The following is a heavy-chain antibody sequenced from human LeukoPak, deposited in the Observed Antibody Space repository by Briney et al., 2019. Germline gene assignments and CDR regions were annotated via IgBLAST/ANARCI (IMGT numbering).Heavy chain of an antibody. J-gene: IGHJ4*02. D-gene: IGHD6-13*01. CDR3: AKEFSEAAGGTAYFDY. Sequence: PGGSLRLSCAASGFTFSSYTMTWVRQAPGKGLEGVSAISGSGGSTYYADSVKGRFTISRDNSKNTLYLQMNSLRAEDTAVYYCAKEFSEAAGGTAYFDYWGQGTLVTVSS. V-gene: IGHV3-23*01. CDR2: ISGSGGST. CDR1: GFTFSSYT.